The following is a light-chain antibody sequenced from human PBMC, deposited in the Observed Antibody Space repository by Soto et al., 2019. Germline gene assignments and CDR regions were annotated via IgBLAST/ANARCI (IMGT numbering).Light chain of an antibody. J-gene: IGKJ4*01. Sequence: DIQMTQSPSSLSASVGDRVTITGRASQDIGNDVGWYQQKPGKAPKRLIFAASRLQSGVPSRFGGSGSGTEFILTVSSLQPEDFATYYCLQHNAYPLTFGGGTTVDIK. V-gene: IGKV1-17*01. CDR1: QDIGND. CDR2: AAS. CDR3: LQHNAYPLT.